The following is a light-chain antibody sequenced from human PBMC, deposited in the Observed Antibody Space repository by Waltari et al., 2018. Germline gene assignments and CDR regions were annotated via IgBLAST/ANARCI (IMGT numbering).Light chain of an antibody. V-gene: IGLV3-1*01. CDR1: ILAGKY. CDR3: AAWDNSTFVL. Sequence: SFELTQTPSVSVSPGHTASITCSGDILAGKYVSWYQHKPGQSPVLVIYQDNLRPSGIPERFSGSNSGNTATLTISGTQAMDEADYYCAAWDNSTFVLFGGGTKVTVL. CDR2: QDN. J-gene: IGLJ2*01.